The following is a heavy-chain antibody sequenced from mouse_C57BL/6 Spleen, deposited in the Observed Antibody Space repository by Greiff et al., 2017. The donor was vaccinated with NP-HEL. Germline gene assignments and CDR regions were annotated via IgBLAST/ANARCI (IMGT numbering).Heavy chain of an antibody. Sequence: QVQLQQPGAELVKPGASVKLSCKASGYTFTSYWMHWVKQRPGQGLEWIGMIHPNSGSTNYNEKFKSKATLTVDKSSSTAYMQLSSLTSEDSAVYYCARGGDGYDAMDYWGQGTSVTVSS. CDR3: ARGGDGYDAMDY. J-gene: IGHJ4*01. CDR1: GYTFTSYW. V-gene: IGHV1-64*01. CDR2: IHPNSGST. D-gene: IGHD2-3*01.